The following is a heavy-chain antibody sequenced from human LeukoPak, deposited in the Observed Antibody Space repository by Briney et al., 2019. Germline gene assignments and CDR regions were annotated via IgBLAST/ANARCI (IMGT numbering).Heavy chain of an antibody. V-gene: IGHV1-69*05. CDR3: ARDAVPAANWFDP. J-gene: IGHJ5*02. Sequence: ASVKVSCKASGYTFTSYGISWVRQAPGQGLEWMGGIIPIFGTANYAQKFQGRVTITTDESTSTAYMELSSLRSEDTAVYYCARDAVPAANWFDPWGQGTLVTVSS. CDR1: GYTFTSYG. D-gene: IGHD2-2*01. CDR2: IIPIFGTA.